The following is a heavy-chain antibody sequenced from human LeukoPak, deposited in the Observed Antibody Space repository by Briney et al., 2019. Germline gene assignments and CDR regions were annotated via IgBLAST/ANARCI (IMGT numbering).Heavy chain of an antibody. J-gene: IGHJ5*02. D-gene: IGHD6-13*01. CDR1: GGSISSSSYY. CDR3: ARLAAAGPNCFDP. Sequence: PSETLSLTCTVSGGSISSSSYYWGWIRQPPGKGLEWIGNIYYSGRTYYNPSLKSRVTISVDTSKNQLSLKLSSVTAADTAVYYCARLAAAGPNCFDPWGQGTLVTVSS. V-gene: IGHV4-39*07. CDR2: IYYSGRT.